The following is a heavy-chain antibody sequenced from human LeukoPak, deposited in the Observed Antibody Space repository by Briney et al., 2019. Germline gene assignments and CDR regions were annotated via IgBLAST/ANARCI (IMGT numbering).Heavy chain of an antibody. CDR2: FDSEDGQT. J-gene: IGHJ4*02. Sequence: GSLRLSCEVSGFTLTELSIHWVRQAPGGGLVWMGGFDSEDGQTIYAPTFQGRVTMTEDRSTDTVYMELSSLRSEATAVYYCAGESSDYGWWIDYWGQGTLVTVSS. CDR1: GFTLTELS. CDR3: AGESSDYGWWIDY. V-gene: IGHV1-24*01. D-gene: IGHD3-10*01.